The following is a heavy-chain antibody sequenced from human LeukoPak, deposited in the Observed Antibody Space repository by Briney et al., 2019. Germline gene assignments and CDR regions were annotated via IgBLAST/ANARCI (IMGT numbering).Heavy chain of an antibody. Sequence: GGSLRLSCAASGFTFSSYDMHWVRQATGKGREWVSAIGTAGDTYYPGSVKGRFTIPRENAKNSLYLQMNSLRAGDTAVYYCARALRYDSSGPTDAFDIWGQGTMVTVSS. CDR1: GFTFSSYD. CDR3: ARALRYDSSGPTDAFDI. V-gene: IGHV3-13*01. D-gene: IGHD3-22*01. J-gene: IGHJ3*02. CDR2: IGTAGDT.